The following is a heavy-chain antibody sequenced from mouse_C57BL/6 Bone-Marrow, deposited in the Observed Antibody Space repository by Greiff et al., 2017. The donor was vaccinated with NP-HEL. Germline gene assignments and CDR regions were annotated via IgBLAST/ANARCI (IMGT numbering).Heavy chain of an antibody. J-gene: IGHJ3*01. CDR3: ARRWAYSNYEFAY. Sequence: EVQGVESGGGLVQPGGSLKLSCAASGFTFSDYYMYWVRQTPEKRLEWVAYISNGGGSTYYPDTVKGRFTISRDNAKNTLYLQMSRLKSEDTAMYYCARRWAYSNYEFAYWGQGTLVTVSA. CDR1: GFTFSDYY. CDR2: ISNGGGST. V-gene: IGHV5-12*01. D-gene: IGHD2-5*01.